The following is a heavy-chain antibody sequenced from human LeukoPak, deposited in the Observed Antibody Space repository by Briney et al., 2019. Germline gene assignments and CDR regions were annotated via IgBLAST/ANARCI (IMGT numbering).Heavy chain of an antibody. CDR2: IYYSGST. CDR1: GGSISSSSYY. D-gene: IGHD1-1*01. Sequence: SETLSLTCTVSGGSISSSSYYWGWIRQPPGKGLEWIGSIYYSGSTYYNPSLKSRVTISVDTSKNQFSLKLSSVTAADTAVYYCARHHRTTLAAYYYYYMDVWGKGTTVTVSS. CDR3: ARHHRTTLAAYYYYYMDV. V-gene: IGHV4-39*01. J-gene: IGHJ6*03.